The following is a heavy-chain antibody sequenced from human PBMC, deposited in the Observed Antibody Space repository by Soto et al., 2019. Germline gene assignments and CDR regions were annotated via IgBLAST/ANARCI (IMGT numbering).Heavy chain of an antibody. D-gene: IGHD5-12*01. CDR2: IVVGSGNT. Sequence: SVKVSCKASGFTFTSSAVQWVRQARGQRLEWIGWIVVGSGNTNYAQKFQERVTITRDMSTSTAYMELSSLRSEDTALYYCAKWLRGGSYYCDFWGQGAMVTVSS. J-gene: IGHJ4*02. CDR3: AKWLRGGSYYCDF. CDR1: GFTFTSSA. V-gene: IGHV1-58*01.